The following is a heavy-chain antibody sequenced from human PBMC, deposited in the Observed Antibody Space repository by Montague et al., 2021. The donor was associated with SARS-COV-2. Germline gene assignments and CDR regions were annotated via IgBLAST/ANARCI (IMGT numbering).Heavy chain of an antibody. CDR3: ARDYGHYGTGYYCGMDV. CDR2: IYYSGST. J-gene: IGHJ6*02. CDR1: GGSISSSSYY. V-gene: IGHV4-39*07. Sequence: SETLSLTCTVSGGSISSSSYYWGWIRQPPGKGLEWIGSIYYSGSTYYNPSLKSRVTISVDTSKNQFSLKLSSVTAADTAVYYCARDYGHYGTGYYCGMDVWGQGTTVTVSS. D-gene: IGHD4-17*01.